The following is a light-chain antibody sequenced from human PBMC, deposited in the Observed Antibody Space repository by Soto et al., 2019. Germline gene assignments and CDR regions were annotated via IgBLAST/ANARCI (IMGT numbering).Light chain of an antibody. V-gene: IGKV3-20*01. CDR3: QQYGSSPRT. CDR1: QSVSSSY. Sequence: EIVLTKSPGTLSLSPGERATLSCRASQSVSSSYLAWYQQKPGQAPRHLIYGASSRATGIPDRFSGSGSGTDFTLTISRLELEDFAVYYCQQYGSSPRTLGGGTKVEIK. CDR2: GAS. J-gene: IGKJ4*01.